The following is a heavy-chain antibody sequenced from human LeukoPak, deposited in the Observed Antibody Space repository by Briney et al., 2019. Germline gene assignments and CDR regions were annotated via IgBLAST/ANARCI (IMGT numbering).Heavy chain of an antibody. V-gene: IGHV4-34*01. CDR3: ARGFTMVLQPYYFDY. J-gene: IGHJ4*02. Sequence: SETLSLTCAVYGGSFSGYYWSWIRQPPGKGLEWIGEINHSGSTNYNPSLKSRVTISVDMSKNQFSLKLSSVTAADTAVYYCARGFTMVLQPYYFDYWGQGTLVTVSS. CDR2: INHSGST. D-gene: IGHD3-10*01. CDR1: GGSFSGYY.